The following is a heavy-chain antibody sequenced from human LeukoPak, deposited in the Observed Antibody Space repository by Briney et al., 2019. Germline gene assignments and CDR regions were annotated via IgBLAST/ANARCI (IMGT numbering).Heavy chain of an antibody. D-gene: IGHD2-2*01. J-gene: IGHJ3*02. CDR3: ASTTVGPYCSSTSCYDWYAFDI. V-gene: IGHV5-51*01. CDR1: GYSFTSYW. Sequence: GESLQISCQGSGYSFTSYWIGWVRQLPGKGLEWMGIIYPGDSDTRYSPSFQGQVTISADKSISTAYLQWSSLKASDTAMYYCASTTVGPYCSSTSCYDWYAFDIWGQGTMVTVSS. CDR2: IYPGDSDT.